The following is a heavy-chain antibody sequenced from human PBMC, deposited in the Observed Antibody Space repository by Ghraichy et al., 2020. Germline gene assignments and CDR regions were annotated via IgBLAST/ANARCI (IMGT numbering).Heavy chain of an antibody. CDR1: GFTFSSYA. V-gene: IGHV3-23*01. D-gene: IGHD4-11*01. CDR2: ISGSGGST. Sequence: WGSLRLSCAASGFTFSSYAMSWVRQAPGKGLEWVSAISGSGGSTYYADSVKGRFTISRDNSKNTLYLQMNSLRAEDTAVYYCAKWYSNYRDVYYYYGMDVWGQGTTVTVSS. CDR3: AKWYSNYRDVYYYYGMDV. J-gene: IGHJ6*02.